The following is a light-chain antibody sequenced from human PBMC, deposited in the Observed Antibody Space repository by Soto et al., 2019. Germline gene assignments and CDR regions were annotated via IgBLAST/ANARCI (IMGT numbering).Light chain of an antibody. CDR1: QSVLYSSNNKNY. CDR2: WAS. Sequence: DIVMTQSPDSLAVSLGERATINCKSSQSVLYSSNNKNYLAWYQQRPGQPPKLLIYWASTRESGVPDRFSGSGSWTDFTLTITNLQAEDVAVYYCQQYESTPPTFGQGTKLEIK. J-gene: IGKJ2*01. V-gene: IGKV4-1*01. CDR3: QQYESTPPT.